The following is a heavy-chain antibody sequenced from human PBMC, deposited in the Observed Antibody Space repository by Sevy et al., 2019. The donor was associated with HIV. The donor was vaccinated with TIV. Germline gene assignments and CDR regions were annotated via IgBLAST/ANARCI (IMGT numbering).Heavy chain of an antibody. Sequence: GGSLRLSCAASGFTVSSNYMSWVRQAPGKGLEWVSVIYSGGSTYYADSVKGRFTISRDNSKNTLYLQMNSLRAEDTAVYYCAGRYYYDSSGHFDYWGQGTLVTVSS. CDR1: GFTVSSNY. J-gene: IGHJ4*02. CDR3: AGRYYYDSSGHFDY. CDR2: IYSGGST. V-gene: IGHV3-53*01. D-gene: IGHD3-22*01.